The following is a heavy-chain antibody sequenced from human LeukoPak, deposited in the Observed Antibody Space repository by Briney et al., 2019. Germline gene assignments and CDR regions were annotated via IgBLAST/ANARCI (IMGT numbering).Heavy chain of an antibody. Sequence: SQTLSLTCTVSGGSISSGGYYWSWIRQPPGKGLEWIGYIYHSGSTYYNPSLKSRVTISVDRSKNQFSLKLSSVTAADTAVYYCARAPPRSGYDWEDYWGQGTLVTVSS. CDR2: IYHSGST. CDR1: GGSISSGGYY. J-gene: IGHJ4*02. V-gene: IGHV4-30-2*01. CDR3: ARAPPRSGYDWEDY. D-gene: IGHD5-12*01.